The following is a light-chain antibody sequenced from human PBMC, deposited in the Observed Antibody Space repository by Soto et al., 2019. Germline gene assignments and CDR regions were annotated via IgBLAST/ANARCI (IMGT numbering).Light chain of an antibody. Sequence: QSALTQPASVSGSPGQSVTISCTGAGTDVGQYNYVSWYQQHPGKAPKLLIHHVSRRPSGVPARFSGSKSGNTASLTVSGLQTEDEADYYCSSYGGFNNVLFGGGTQLTVL. V-gene: IGLV2-8*01. CDR1: GTDVGQYNY. CDR3: SSYGGFNNVL. CDR2: HVS. J-gene: IGLJ2*01.